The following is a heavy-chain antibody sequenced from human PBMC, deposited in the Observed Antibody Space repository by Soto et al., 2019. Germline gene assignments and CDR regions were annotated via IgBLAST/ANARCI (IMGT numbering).Heavy chain of an antibody. CDR1: GFTFSSYG. J-gene: IGHJ4*02. CDR3: AKVGDGYNSYFDY. V-gene: IGHV3-30*18. D-gene: IGHD5-12*01. Sequence: LRLSCAASGFTFSSYGIHWVRQAPGKGLEWVAVISYDGTNKYYADSVKGRFTISRDTSKNTLYLQMNRLRAEDTAVYYCAKVGDGYNSYFDYWGQGTLVTVSA. CDR2: ISYDGTNK.